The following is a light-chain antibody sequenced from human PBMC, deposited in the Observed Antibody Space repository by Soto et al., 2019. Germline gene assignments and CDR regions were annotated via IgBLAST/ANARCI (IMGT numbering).Light chain of an antibody. CDR1: QSVLFSSNSKNF. V-gene: IGKV4-1*01. CDR3: HQYYRPPLT. J-gene: IGKJ4*01. CDR2: WAS. Sequence: DIVLTQSPDSLAVSLGERATINCKSSQSVLFSSNSKNFIAWYQQRPGQSPRLLMYWASTRESGVPDRVSGSGSGTDFTLTINNLQAEDVAVYYCHQYYRPPLTFGGGTKVEIK.